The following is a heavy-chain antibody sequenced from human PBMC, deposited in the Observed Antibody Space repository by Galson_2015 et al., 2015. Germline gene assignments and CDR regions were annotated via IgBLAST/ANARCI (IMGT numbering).Heavy chain of an antibody. CDR2: ILSNDEK. CDR1: GFSLSYSRMG. V-gene: IGHV2-26*01. D-gene: IGHD3-22*01. Sequence: PALVKPTQTLTLTCTVSGFSLSYSRMGVSWIRQPPGKTLEWLAHILSNDEKSYSKSLKSRLTISKDASKSQVVLTMTNMDPVDTATYYCARIPSGFDSNGYSRGAFDVWGQGTMVSVSS. CDR3: ARIPSGFDSNGYSRGAFDV. J-gene: IGHJ3*01.